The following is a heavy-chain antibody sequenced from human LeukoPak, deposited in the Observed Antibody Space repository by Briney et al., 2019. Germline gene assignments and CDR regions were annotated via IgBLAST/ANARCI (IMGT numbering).Heavy chain of an antibody. V-gene: IGHV4-34*01. CDR2: INHSGST. CDR1: GGSFSGYY. Sequence: PSETLSLTCAVYGGSFSGYYWSWIRQPPGKGLEWIGEINHSGSTNYNPSLKSRVTISVDTSKNQFSLKLSSVTAADTAVYYCASSLTGYVFDYWGQGTLVTVSS. J-gene: IGHJ4*02. CDR3: ASSLTGYVFDY. D-gene: IGHD3-9*01.